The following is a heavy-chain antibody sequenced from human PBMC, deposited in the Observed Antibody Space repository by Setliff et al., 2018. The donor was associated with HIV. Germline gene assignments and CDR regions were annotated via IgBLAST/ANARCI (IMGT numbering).Heavy chain of an antibody. CDR3: VRYYDILTGYYTLGFDY. CDR2: ISNYGSP. D-gene: IGHD3-9*01. CDR1: GDSMIPHY. J-gene: IGHJ4*02. Sequence: SETLSLTCLVSGDSMIPHYWSWIRQPPGRGLEWIGYISNYGSPSYSPSLESRVTILLDTSKNQFSLRLSSVTAADTAVYYCVRYYDILTGYYTLGFDYWGQGTLVTVSS. V-gene: IGHV4-4*08.